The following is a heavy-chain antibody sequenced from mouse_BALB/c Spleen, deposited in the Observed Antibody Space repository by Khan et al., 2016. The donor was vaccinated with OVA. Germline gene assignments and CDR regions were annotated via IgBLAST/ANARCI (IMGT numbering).Heavy chain of an antibody. V-gene: IGHV1S136*01. J-gene: IGHJ3*01. CDR3: LRALYYYGRAYEGFAY. Sequence: EVQLQQSGPELVKPGASVKMSCKASGYTFTSYVMHWVKQKPGQGLEWIGYISPNNDGSKYNEKFRGKATLTSDKSSSTSYMALSSLASEYAADDYCLRALYYYGRAYEGFAYWGQGTLVTVSA. CDR1: GYTFTSYV. D-gene: IGHD1-1*01. CDR2: ISPNNDGS.